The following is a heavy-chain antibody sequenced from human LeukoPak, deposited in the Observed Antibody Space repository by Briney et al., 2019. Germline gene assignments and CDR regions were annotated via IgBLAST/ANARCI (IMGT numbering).Heavy chain of an antibody. CDR1: GFTFDDYG. Sequence: GGSLRLSCEASGFTFDDYGMSWVRQLPGKGLEWVSGINRNGDSTDYAGSVKGRFTISRDNAKNSHFLQMNSLRVEDTALYYCARGFRNGPFDCWGQGTLVTVSS. CDR2: INRNGDST. CDR3: ARGFRNGPFDC. J-gene: IGHJ4*02. D-gene: IGHD2-8*01. V-gene: IGHV3-20*04.